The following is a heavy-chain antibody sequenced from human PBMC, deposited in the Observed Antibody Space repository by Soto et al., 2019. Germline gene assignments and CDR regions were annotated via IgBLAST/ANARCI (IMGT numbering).Heavy chain of an antibody. V-gene: IGHV3-21*02. J-gene: IGHJ4*02. D-gene: IGHD3-10*01. CDR1: GFTFSSYD. CDR3: ARVGMASGNGYGSGSYDI. CDR2: ITSSSTYM. Sequence: EVQLVESGGGLVKPGGSLRLSCAASGFTFSSYDMNWVRQAPGKGLEWVSSITSSSTYMNYADSVKGRFTTSRDNAGNSLYLKMNSLRAEDTAVYYCARVGMASGNGYGSGSYDIWGQGTLITVSS.